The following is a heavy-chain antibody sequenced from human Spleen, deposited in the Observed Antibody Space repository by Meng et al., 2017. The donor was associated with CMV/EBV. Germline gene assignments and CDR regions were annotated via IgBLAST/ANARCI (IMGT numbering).Heavy chain of an antibody. Sequence: GESLKISCAASGFTFSSYEMNWVRQAPGKGLEWVSYIRSSSSTIYYADSVKGRFTISRDNAKNSLYLQMNSLRAEDTAVYYCARDIGSSYPYAFDIWGQGTMVTVSS. J-gene: IGHJ3*02. CDR3: ARDIGSSYPYAFDI. CDR1: GFTFSSYE. V-gene: IGHV3-48*03. D-gene: IGHD1-26*01. CDR2: IRSSSSTI.